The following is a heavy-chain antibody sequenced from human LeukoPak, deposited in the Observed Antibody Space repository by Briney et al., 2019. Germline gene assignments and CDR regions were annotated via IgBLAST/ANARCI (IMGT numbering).Heavy chain of an antibody. CDR2: IIPIFGTA. CDR1: GGTFSSYA. V-gene: IGHV1-69*13. D-gene: IGHD4-11*01. CDR3: ARNGIRNIRGRMTTVTTGEDY. Sequence: ASVKVSCKASGGTFSSYAISWVRQAPGQGLEWMGGIIPIFGTANYAQKFQGRVTITADESTSTAYMELSSLRSEDTAVYYCARNGIRNIRGRMTTVTTGEDYWGQGTLVTVSS. J-gene: IGHJ4*02.